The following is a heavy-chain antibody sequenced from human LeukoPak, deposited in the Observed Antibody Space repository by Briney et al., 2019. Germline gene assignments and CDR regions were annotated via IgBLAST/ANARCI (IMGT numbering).Heavy chain of an antibody. CDR3: ARCTDSGGVDY. J-gene: IGHJ4*02. CDR2: IYYSGGT. CDR1: GGSISSYY. V-gene: IGHV4-59*01. Sequence: PSETLSLTCTVSGGSISSYYWSWIRPPPGKGLEWIGYIYYSGGTNYNPSLKSRVTISVDTSKNQFSLKLSSVTAADTAVYYCARCTDSGGVDYWGQGTLVTVSS. D-gene: IGHD3-16*01.